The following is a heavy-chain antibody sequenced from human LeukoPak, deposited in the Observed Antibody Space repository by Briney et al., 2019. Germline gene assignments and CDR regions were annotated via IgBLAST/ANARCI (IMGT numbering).Heavy chain of an antibody. CDR3: AGACGTPPNAGWFDP. V-gene: IGHV3-66*02. J-gene: IGHJ5*02. CDR1: GFTVSSNY. CDR2: IYSGGST. Sequence: GGSLRLSCAASGFTVSSNYMSRVRQAPGKGLEWVSVIYSGGSTYYADSVKGRFTISRDNSKNTLYLQMNSLRAEDTAVYYCAGACGTPPNAGWFDPWGQGTLVTVSS.